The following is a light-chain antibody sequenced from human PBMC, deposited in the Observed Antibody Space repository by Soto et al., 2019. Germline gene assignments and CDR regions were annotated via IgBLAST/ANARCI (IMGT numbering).Light chain of an antibody. CDR2: GAS. Sequence: EIVLTQSPGTLSLSPGERATLSCRASQSVSSSYLAWYQQKPGQAPRLLIYGASTRATGIPARFSGSGSGIEFTLTISSLQSEDFAVYYCQQYNNWPPWTFGQGTRLEIK. J-gene: IGKJ5*01. CDR1: QSVSSSY. CDR3: QQYNNWPPWT. V-gene: IGKV3-15*01.